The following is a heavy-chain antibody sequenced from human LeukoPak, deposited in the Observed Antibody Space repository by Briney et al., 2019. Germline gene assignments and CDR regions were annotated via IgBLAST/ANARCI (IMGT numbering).Heavy chain of an antibody. CDR1: DDSISDYY. D-gene: IGHD3-16*01. Sequence: SETLSLTCTVSDDSISDYYRGWIRQPPGKGLEWIGYFYNSGRSTYNPSLKSRDTISADTSKNHFSLKLNSVTTADTAVYYCTRGAGWLIDYWGQGILVTVSS. J-gene: IGHJ4*02. V-gene: IGHV4-59*01. CDR3: TRGAGWLIDY. CDR2: FYNSGRS.